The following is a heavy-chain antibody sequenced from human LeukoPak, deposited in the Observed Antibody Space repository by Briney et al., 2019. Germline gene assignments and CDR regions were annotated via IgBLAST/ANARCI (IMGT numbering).Heavy chain of an antibody. D-gene: IGHD5-12*01. Sequence: PGGSLRLSCAASGFTFSSYAMSWVRQAPGKGLEWVANIKQDGSEKYYVDSVKGRFTISRDNAKNSLYLQMNSLRAEDTAVYYCARERGGYDSQSPIDYWGQGTLVTVSS. J-gene: IGHJ4*02. CDR1: GFTFSSYA. CDR2: IKQDGSEK. CDR3: ARERGGYDSQSPIDY. V-gene: IGHV3-7*01.